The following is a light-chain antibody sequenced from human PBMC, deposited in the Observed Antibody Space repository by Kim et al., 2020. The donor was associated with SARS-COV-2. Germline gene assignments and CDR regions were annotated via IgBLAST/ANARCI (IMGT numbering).Light chain of an antibody. CDR3: QQYDNLPT. Sequence: DIQMTQSPSSLSASVGDRVTITCQASQDISNYLNWYQQKPGKAPKLLIYDASNLKTGVPSRFSGSGSGTDFTFTISSLQPEDIATYYCQQYDNLPTFGGGTKVDIK. CDR1: QDISNY. J-gene: IGKJ4*01. V-gene: IGKV1-33*01. CDR2: DAS.